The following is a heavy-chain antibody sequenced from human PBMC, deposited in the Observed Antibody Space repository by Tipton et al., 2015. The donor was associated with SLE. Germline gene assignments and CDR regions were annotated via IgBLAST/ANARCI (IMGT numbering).Heavy chain of an antibody. D-gene: IGHD6-13*01. CDR1: DGSLSGYY. CDR2: ISHDGGA. CDR3: ARDGGQRVISGTYDFYYYGLDV. Sequence: TLSLTCTVFDGSLSGYYWAWPRQSPGKGLEWIGEISHDGGANYNPSLESRDTISLETSKNQFSLKLTSVTAADTAVYYCARDGGQRVISGTYDFYYYGLDVWGQGTTVTVSS. V-gene: IGHV4-34*01. J-gene: IGHJ6*02.